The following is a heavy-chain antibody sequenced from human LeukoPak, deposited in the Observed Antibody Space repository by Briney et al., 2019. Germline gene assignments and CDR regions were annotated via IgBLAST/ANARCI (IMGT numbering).Heavy chain of an antibody. CDR1: GFTFSSFT. Sequence: PGGSLRLSCAASGFTFSSFTMTWVRQAPGKGREWVSAIGGRGGSTYYADFLEGRFTIARDNSKDMVYLQMNSLKVEDTAIYYCGKEGGAWGQGTKVTVSS. CDR2: IGGRGGST. V-gene: IGHV3-23*01. D-gene: IGHD3-16*01. J-gene: IGHJ5*02. CDR3: GKEGGA.